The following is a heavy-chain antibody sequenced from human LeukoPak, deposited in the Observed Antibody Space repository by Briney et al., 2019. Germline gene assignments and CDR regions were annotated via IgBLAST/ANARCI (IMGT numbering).Heavy chain of an antibody. D-gene: IGHD3-22*01. CDR2: INSDGSNP. CDR3: ARQSYYDNYFDY. J-gene: IGHJ4*02. CDR1: GFTFSSHW. Sequence: GGSLRLSCAASGFTFSSHWIHWVRQAPGKGLVWVSRINSDGSNPNYADSVKGRFTISRDNAKDTLYLHMSSLRAEDTALYYCARQSYYDNYFDYWGQGTLVTVSS. V-gene: IGHV3-74*01.